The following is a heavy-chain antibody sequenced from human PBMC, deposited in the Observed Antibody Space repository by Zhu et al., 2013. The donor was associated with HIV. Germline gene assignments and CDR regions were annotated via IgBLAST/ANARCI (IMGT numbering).Heavy chain of an antibody. V-gene: IGHV1-2*04. Sequence: QVQLVQSGAEVKKPGASVKVSCKASGYTFTGYYMHWVRQAPGQGLEWMGWINPNSGGTNYAQKFQGWVTMTRDTSISTAYMELRRLRSDDTAVYYCARASGSSWSMYYFDYWGQGTLVTVSS. D-gene: IGHD6-13*01. CDR3: ARASGSSWSMYYFDY. CDR2: INPNSGGT. CDR1: GYTFTGYY. J-gene: IGHJ4*02.